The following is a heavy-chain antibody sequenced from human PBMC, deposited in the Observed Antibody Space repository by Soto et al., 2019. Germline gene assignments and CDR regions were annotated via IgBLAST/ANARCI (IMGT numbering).Heavy chain of an antibody. Sequence: GGSLRLSCAASGFTFSSYGMHWVRQAPGKGLEWVAVISYDGSNKYYADSVKGRFTISRDNSKNTLYLQMNSLRAEDTAVYYCAKDKLWFGEGENWFDPWGQGTLVTVSS. D-gene: IGHD3-10*01. CDR2: ISYDGSNK. V-gene: IGHV3-30*18. J-gene: IGHJ5*02. CDR1: GFTFSSYG. CDR3: AKDKLWFGEGENWFDP.